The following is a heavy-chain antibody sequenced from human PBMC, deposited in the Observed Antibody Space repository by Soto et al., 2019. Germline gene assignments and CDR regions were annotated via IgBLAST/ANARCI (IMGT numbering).Heavy chain of an antibody. CDR2: IKNKANSYTT. Sequence: EVQLVESGGGLVQPEGSLRLSCAASGFTFSDHYMDWVRKAPGKGLEWVGRIKNKANSYTTEYAAPVKGRFITSRDDSMQSLFMQMSRLKTDDTAVYYCTLAMLGSRRYSDYWGQRILVTDSS. CDR1: GFTFSDHY. V-gene: IGHV3-72*01. CDR3: TLAMLGSRRYSDY. J-gene: IGHJ4*02. D-gene: IGHD2-8*01.